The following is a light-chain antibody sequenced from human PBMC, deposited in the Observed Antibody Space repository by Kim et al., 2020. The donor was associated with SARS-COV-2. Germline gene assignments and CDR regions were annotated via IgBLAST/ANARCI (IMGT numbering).Light chain of an antibody. CDR1: QSISIW. V-gene: IGKV1-5*01. CDR2: DAS. J-gene: IGKJ1*01. Sequence: DIQMTQSPSTLSASVGDRVTITCRASQSISIWLAWYQQKPGKAPNLLIYDASNLETGVPSTFSGSGSGTQFTLTISSLQPDDFATYYYQEYKSDSWTFGQGTKVDIK. CDR3: QEYKSDSWT.